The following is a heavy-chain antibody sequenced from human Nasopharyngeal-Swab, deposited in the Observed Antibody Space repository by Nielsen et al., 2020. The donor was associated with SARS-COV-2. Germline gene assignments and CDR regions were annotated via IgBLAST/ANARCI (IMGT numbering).Heavy chain of an antibody. CDR3: ARTVATGPYYFDY. Sequence: SVKVSCKASGGTFSSYAISWVRQAPGQGLEWMGGIIPIFGTANYAQKFQCRVTITADESTSTAYMELSSLRSEDTAVYYCARTVATGPYYFDYWGQGTLVTVSS. J-gene: IGHJ4*02. CDR1: GGTFSSYA. CDR2: IIPIFGTA. V-gene: IGHV1-69*13. D-gene: IGHD5-12*01.